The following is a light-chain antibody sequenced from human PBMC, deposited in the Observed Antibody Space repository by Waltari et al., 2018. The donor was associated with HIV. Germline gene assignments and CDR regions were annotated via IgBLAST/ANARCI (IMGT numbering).Light chain of an antibody. V-gene: IGLV3-1*01. CDR2: QDN. CDR1: ELGDKY. J-gene: IGLJ3*02. CDR3: QAWGRSASGV. Sequence: SYEVTQPPSVAVSPGQTASITCSGYELGDKYTCWYQQKPGQSPLLVIYQDNKRPSGIPVRFAGSSSGHTATLTISGTLPVDEADYYCQAWGRSASGVFGRGTKLTVL.